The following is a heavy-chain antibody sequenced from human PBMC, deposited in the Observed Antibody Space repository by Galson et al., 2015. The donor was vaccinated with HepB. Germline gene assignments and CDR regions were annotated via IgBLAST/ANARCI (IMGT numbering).Heavy chain of an antibody. CDR1: GFTFSSYG. Sequence: SLRLSCAASGFTFSSYGMHWVRQAPGKGLEWVAVISYDGSNKYYADSVKGRFTISRDNSKNTLYLQMNSLRAEDTAVYYCATGSGWYGDGGHDAFDIWGQGTMVTVSS. V-gene: IGHV3-30*03. D-gene: IGHD6-19*01. CDR2: ISYDGSNK. J-gene: IGHJ3*02. CDR3: ATGSGWYGDGGHDAFDI.